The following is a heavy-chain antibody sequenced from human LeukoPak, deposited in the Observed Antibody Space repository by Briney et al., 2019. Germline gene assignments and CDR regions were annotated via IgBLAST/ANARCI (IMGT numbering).Heavy chain of an antibody. CDR3: ARDGYCSSTSCYYFDY. CDR1: GFTFSSYS. D-gene: IGHD2-2*01. V-gene: IGHV3-21*01. J-gene: IGHJ4*02. CDR2: ISSSSSYI. Sequence: GESLRLSCAASGFTFSSYSMNWVRQPPGPGLEWVSSISSSSSYIYYADSVKGRFTISRDNAKNTLYLQMNSLRAEGTAVYYCARDGYCSSTSCYYFDYWGQGTLVTVSS.